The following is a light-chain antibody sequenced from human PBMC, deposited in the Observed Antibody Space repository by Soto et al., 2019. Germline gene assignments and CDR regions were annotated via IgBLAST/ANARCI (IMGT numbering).Light chain of an antibody. CDR3: AAWDDSLKGWV. Sequence: QAVVSQPPSASGTPGQRVTISCSGGSSNIGSYTVNWYQQLPGTAPKLLIYSHDQRPSGVPDRFSGSKSGTSASLAISGLQSEDEADYYCAAWDDSLKGWVFGGGTKVTVL. CDR2: SHD. J-gene: IGLJ3*02. V-gene: IGLV1-44*01. CDR1: SSNIGSYT.